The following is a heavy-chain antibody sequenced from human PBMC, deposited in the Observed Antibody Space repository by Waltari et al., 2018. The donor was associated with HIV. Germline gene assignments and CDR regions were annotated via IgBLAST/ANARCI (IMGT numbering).Heavy chain of an antibody. CDR3: ARYPEAFDWLLGPYYFDS. J-gene: IGHJ4*02. Sequence: QVQLVQSGAEVKKPGASVTVSCKASGYTFTRYGISWVRQAPGQGLVWMGWISADNGNRNYAQKFQGRGTMTTDTSTITAYRELRSLRSDDTAVYYCARYPEAFDWLLGPYYFDSWGQGTLVTVSS. CDR1: GYTFTRYG. CDR2: ISADNGNR. D-gene: IGHD3-9*01. V-gene: IGHV1-18*01.